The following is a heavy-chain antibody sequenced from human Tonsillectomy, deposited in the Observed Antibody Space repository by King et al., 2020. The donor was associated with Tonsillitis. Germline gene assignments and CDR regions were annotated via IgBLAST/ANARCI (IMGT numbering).Heavy chain of an antibody. CDR1: GGSITSGSYY. CDR2: IYTSGST. V-gene: IGHV4-61*02. D-gene: IGHD3-9*01. Sequence: QVQLQESGPGLVKPSQTLSLTCSVSGGSITSGSYYWTWIRQPAGKGLEWIGRIYTSGSTTYNPSLESRVTMSVDTSKNQFSLKLSSVTAADTAVYYCARGGDILTGGSLFDPWGQGTLVTVSS. CDR3: ARGGDILTGGSLFDP. J-gene: IGHJ5*02.